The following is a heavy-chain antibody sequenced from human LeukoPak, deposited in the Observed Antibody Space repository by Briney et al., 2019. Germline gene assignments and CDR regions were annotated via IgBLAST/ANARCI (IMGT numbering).Heavy chain of an antibody. V-gene: IGHV4-39*07. Sequence: SETLSLTCPVSSGSISTSNYYWGWVRQPPGKGPEWIGEINHSGSTNYNPSLKSRVTISVDTSKNQFSLKLSSVTAADTAVYYCARARYCTNGVCYRHRPELDYWGQGTLVTVSS. CDR3: ARARYCTNGVCYRHRPELDY. CDR1: SGSISTSNYY. J-gene: IGHJ4*02. D-gene: IGHD2-8*01. CDR2: INHSGST.